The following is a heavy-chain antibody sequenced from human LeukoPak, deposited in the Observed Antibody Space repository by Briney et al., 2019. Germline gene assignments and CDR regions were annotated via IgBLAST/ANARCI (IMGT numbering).Heavy chain of an antibody. Sequence: SQTLSLTCAVSGGSISSGGYSWSWIRQPPGKGLEWIGYIYHSGSTYYNPSLKSRVTISVDRSKNQFSLKLSSVTAAETAVYYCARGAPKNAVTEYYYYGMEVCGQGNTVTVSS. V-gene: IGHV4-30-2*01. CDR2: IYHSGST. J-gene: IGHJ6*02. CDR3: ARGAPKNAVTEYYYYGMEV. D-gene: IGHD2-21*02. CDR1: GGSISSGGYS.